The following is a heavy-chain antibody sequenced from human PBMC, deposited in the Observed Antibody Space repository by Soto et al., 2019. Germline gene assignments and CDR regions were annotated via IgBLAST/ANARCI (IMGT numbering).Heavy chain of an antibody. J-gene: IGHJ4*02. CDR1: GYSFVTYG. CDR2: IIPILGIA. CDR3: ANPPRY. V-gene: IGHV1-69*04. Sequence: SVKVSCKAAGYSFVTYGITWVRQAPGQGLEWMGRIIPILGIANYAQKFQGRVTITADKSTSTAYMELSSLRSEDTAAYYCANPPRYWGQGILVTVSS.